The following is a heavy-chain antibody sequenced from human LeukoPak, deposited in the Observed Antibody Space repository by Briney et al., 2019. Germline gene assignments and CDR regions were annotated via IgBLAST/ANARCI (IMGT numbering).Heavy chain of an antibody. CDR3: AASSGYYTLDLFY. CDR1: GGSFSGYY. J-gene: IGHJ4*02. D-gene: IGHD3-3*01. Sequence: PSETLSLTCAVCGGSFSGYYWSWIRQPPGKGLEWIGEINHSGSTNYSTSLKSRVTISVDTSKNQFSLKLSSVTAADTAVYYCAASSGYYTLDLFYWGQGTLVTVSS. V-gene: IGHV4-34*01. CDR2: INHSGST.